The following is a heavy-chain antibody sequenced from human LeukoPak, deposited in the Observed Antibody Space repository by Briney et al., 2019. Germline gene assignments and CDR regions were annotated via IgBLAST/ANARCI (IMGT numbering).Heavy chain of an antibody. CDR2: INPNSGGT. CDR3: ARVPPYRYSYGPFDY. D-gene: IGHD5-18*01. V-gene: IGHV1-2*06. CDR1: GYTFTGYY. Sequence: ASVKVSCKVSGYTFTGYYMHWVRQAPGRGLEWMGRINPNSGGTNYAQKFQGRVTMTRDTSISTAYMELSRLRSDDTAVYYCARVPPYRYSYGPFDYWGQGTLVTVSS. J-gene: IGHJ4*02.